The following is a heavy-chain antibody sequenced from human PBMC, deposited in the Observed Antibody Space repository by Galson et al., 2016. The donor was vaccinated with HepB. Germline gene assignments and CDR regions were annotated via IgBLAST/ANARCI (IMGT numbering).Heavy chain of an antibody. J-gene: IGHJ4*02. D-gene: IGHD2-15*01. Sequence: SLRLSCAASGFAFSRFAMHWVRQAPGKGLEWVALISYDGSNTYYPDSVKGRFTISRDNSKNTVYLQMNSLRVEDTAMYYCARGGSGPYSWDYWGQGTLVTVSS. CDR2: ISYDGSNT. V-gene: IGHV3-30*14. CDR1: GFAFSRFA. CDR3: ARGGSGPYSWDY.